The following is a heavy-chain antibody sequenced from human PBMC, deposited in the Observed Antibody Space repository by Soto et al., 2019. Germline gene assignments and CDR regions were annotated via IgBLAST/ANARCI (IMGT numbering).Heavy chain of an antibody. CDR3: AKDRHCSGGSCYPGGY. V-gene: IGHV3-23*01. CDR2: ISGSGGST. D-gene: IGHD2-15*01. Sequence: EVQLLESGGGLVQPGGSLRLSCAASEFTFSTYPRSWFRQAPGKGLEWVSAISGSGGSTSYADSVKGRFTISRDNSKNTLYLQMNSLRAEDTAVYYCAKDRHCSGGSCYPGGYWGQGTLVTVSS. CDR1: EFTFSTYP. J-gene: IGHJ4*02.